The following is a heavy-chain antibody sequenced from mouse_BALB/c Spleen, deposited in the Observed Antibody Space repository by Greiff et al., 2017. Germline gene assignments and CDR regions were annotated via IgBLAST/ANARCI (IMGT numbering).Heavy chain of an antibody. J-gene: IGHJ3*01. Sequence: QVQLKESGPSLVQPSQSLSITCTVSGFSLTSYGVHWVRQSPGKGLEWLGVIWRGGSTDYNAAFMSRLSITKDNSKSQVFFKMNSLQADDTAIYYCAKTGYYGSSHLAYWGQGTLVTVSA. D-gene: IGHD1-1*01. CDR1: GFSLTSYG. CDR3: AKTGYYGSSHLAY. CDR2: IWRGGST. V-gene: IGHV2-5-1*01.